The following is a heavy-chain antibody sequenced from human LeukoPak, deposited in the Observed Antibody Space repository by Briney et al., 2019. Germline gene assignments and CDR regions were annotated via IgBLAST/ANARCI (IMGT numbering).Heavy chain of an antibody. CDR1: GFTFDDYA. V-gene: IGHV3-9*03. D-gene: IGHD4-17*01. J-gene: IGHJ4*02. Sequence: GGSLRLSCAASGFTFDDYAMHWVRQVPGKGLEWVSGISWNSGSIGYADSVKGRFTISRDNAKNSLYLQMNSLRAEDMALYYCAKSKTVTTEFDHWGQGTLVTVSS. CDR3: AKSKTVTTEFDH. CDR2: ISWNSGSI.